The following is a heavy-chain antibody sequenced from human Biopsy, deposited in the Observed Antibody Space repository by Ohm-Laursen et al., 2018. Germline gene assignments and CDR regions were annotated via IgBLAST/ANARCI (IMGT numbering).Heavy chain of an antibody. V-gene: IGHV1-69*01. CDR2: IIPIFGTA. Sequence: GSSVKVSCKASGYTFTSYGISWVRQAPGQGLEWMGGIIPIFGTANYAQKFQGRVTITADESTSTAYMELSSPRSDDTAVYYCARDALGGGSYRFFYWGQGSLVTVSS. J-gene: IGHJ4*02. CDR3: ARDALGGGSYRFFY. D-gene: IGHD1-26*01. CDR1: GYTFTSYG.